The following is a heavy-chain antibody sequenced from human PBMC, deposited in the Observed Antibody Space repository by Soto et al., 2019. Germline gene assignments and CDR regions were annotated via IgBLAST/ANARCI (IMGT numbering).Heavy chain of an antibody. V-gene: IGHV3-15*07. Sequence: GGSLRLSCAVSGVTLTNVWMNWVRQAPGKGPEWVGRIKSKTDGGTTDYAAPVKGRFTISRDDSENTLYLQMNSLKTEDTAVYYCSHGYYQYFNSWGQGTLVTVSS. CDR2: IKSKTDGGTT. D-gene: IGHD5-18*01. CDR1: GVTLTNVW. CDR3: SHGYYQYFNS. J-gene: IGHJ4*02.